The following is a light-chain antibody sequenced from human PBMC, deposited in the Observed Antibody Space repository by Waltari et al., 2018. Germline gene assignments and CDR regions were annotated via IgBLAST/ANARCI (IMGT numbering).Light chain of an antibody. Sequence: QSVLTQPPSASGTPGTRVTISCSGSTPNIGRNYVYWYQQFPGTAPKLLVYRNNERPSGVPDRISGSKSGTSASLAISGLRSEDEADYYCATWDGSLTAWVFGGGTKVTVL. J-gene: IGLJ3*02. V-gene: IGLV1-47*01. CDR1: TPNIGRNY. CDR3: ATWDGSLTAWV. CDR2: RNN.